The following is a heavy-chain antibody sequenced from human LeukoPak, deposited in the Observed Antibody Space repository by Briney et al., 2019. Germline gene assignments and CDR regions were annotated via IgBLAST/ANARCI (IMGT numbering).Heavy chain of an antibody. Sequence: PGGSLRLSCAASGFTFSSYGMHWVRQAPGKGLEWVAVIWYDGSNKYYADSVKGRFTISRDNSKNTLYLQMNSLRAEDTAVYYCAREGGGKSARRYFDYWGQGTLVTVPS. V-gene: IGHV3-33*01. D-gene: IGHD6-6*01. CDR1: GFTFSSYG. J-gene: IGHJ4*02. CDR3: AREGGGKSARRYFDY. CDR2: IWYDGSNK.